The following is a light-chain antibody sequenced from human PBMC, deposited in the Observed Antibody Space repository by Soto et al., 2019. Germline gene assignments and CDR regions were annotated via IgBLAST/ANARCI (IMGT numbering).Light chain of an antibody. V-gene: IGLV2-11*01. Sequence: QSVLTQPRSVSGSPGQSVTISCTGANNDVGAYNYVSWYQQHPGKAPKLIIYDVNKRPSGVPDRFSGSKSGNTASLTISGLQAEDEADYYCCSYAGSYTFDVFGTGTKVTVL. CDR1: NNDVGAYNY. CDR3: CSYAGSYTFDV. J-gene: IGLJ1*01. CDR2: DVN.